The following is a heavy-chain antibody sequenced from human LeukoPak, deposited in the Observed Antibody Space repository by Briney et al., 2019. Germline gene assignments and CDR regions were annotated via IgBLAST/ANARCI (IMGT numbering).Heavy chain of an antibody. J-gene: IGHJ4*02. Sequence: GGSLRLSCAASGFTFSSYWMNWVRQAPGKGLEWVANIKQGGSERYYVDSVKGRFTISRDNAKNSLYLEMNSLRAEDTAVYYCARGGYCISTSCYVDYWGQGTLVTVSS. D-gene: IGHD2-2*01. V-gene: IGHV3-7*04. CDR2: IKQGGSER. CDR1: GFTFSSYW. CDR3: ARGGYCISTSCYVDY.